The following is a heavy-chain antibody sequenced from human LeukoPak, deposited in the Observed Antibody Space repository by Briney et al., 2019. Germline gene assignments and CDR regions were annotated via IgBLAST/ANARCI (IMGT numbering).Heavy chain of an antibody. CDR1: GFTFSSYV. D-gene: IGHD4-17*01. Sequence: GGSLRLSCAASGFTFSSYVMTWVRQAPGKGLEWVSAISGSGVGTYYADSVKGRFTISRDNSKNTLYLQMNSLRAEDTAVYYCARDRDYGDSFDYWGQGTLVTVSS. CDR2: ISGSGVGT. V-gene: IGHV3-23*01. CDR3: ARDRDYGDSFDY. J-gene: IGHJ4*02.